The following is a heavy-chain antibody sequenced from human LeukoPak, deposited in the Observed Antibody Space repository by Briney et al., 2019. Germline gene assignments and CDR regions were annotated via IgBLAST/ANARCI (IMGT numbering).Heavy chain of an antibody. J-gene: IGHJ4*02. D-gene: IGHD3-22*01. Sequence: GGSLRLSCAAAGFTFSGYAMSWVRQAPGKGLEWVAVISYDGSNEYYADSVKGRFTISRDNSKNTLYLQMNSLRVEDTAVYYCARVLNYYDSSGYYFSYWGQGTLVTVSS. CDR2: ISYDGSNE. CDR1: GFTFSGYA. V-gene: IGHV3-30-3*01. CDR3: ARVLNYYDSSGYYFSY.